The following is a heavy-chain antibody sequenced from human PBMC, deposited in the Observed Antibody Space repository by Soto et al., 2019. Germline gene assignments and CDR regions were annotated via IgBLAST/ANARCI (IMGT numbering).Heavy chain of an antibody. CDR3: ARDRAYNWNYYGMDG. J-gene: IGHJ6*02. V-gene: IGHV4-59*01. Sequence: SETLSLTCTVSGGSISSYYWSWIRQPPGKGLEWIGYIYYSGSTNYNPSLKSRVTISVDTSKNQFSLKLSSVTAADTAVYYCARDRAYNWNYYGMDGWGQGTTVT. D-gene: IGHD1-20*01. CDR1: GGSISSYY. CDR2: IYYSGST.